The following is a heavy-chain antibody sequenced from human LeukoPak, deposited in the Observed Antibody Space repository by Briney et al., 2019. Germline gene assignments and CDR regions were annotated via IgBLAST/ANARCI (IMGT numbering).Heavy chain of an antibody. CDR1: GFTFSSYA. V-gene: IGHV3-23*01. CDR3: AKATSYYDSSGYQGY. J-gene: IGHJ4*02. Sequence: GGSLRLSCAASGFTFSSYAMSWVRQAPGKGLEWVSAISGSGGSTYYADSVKGRFTISRDNSKNTLYLQMNSLRAEDTAVYYCAKATSYYDSSGYQGYWGQGTLVTVSS. D-gene: IGHD3-22*01. CDR2: ISGSGGST.